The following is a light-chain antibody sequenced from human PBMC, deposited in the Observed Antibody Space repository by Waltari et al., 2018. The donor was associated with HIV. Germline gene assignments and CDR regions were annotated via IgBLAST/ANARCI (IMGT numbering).Light chain of an antibody. Sequence: QSVLAQPPSASGTPGQRVTISCSGSTSNIGGNTVSWYQQLPGTAPKLLIYHNNERPSGVPVRLSGSTSGTSASLVISGLQSEDEADYYCAAWDDSLKGGAFGTGTKVTVL. CDR2: HNN. V-gene: IGLV1-44*01. J-gene: IGLJ1*01. CDR1: TSNIGGNT. CDR3: AAWDDSLKGGA.